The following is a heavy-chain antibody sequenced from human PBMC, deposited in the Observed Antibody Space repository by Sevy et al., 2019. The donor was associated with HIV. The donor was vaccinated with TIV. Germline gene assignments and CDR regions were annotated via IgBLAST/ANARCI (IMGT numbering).Heavy chain of an antibody. V-gene: IGHV3-53*01. CDR3: ARGKHISDYYGSFDY. J-gene: IGHJ4*02. CDR2: IYIGGST. Sequence: GGSLRLSCAASGLTVSSNFMSWVRQAPGKGLEWVSVIYIGGSTYYADSVKGRFTISRVNSKNTLYLQMNSLRAEDTAVYYWARGKHISDYYGSFDYWGQGTLVTVSS. CDR1: GLTVSSNF. D-gene: IGHD3-3*01.